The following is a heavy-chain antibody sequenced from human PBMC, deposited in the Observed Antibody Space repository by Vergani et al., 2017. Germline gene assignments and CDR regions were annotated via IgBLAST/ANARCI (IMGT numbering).Heavy chain of an antibody. Sequence: QVQLQESGPGLVKPSQTLSLTCTVSGGPISSGSYYWSWIRQPAGKGLEWIGRIYTSGGTIYNPTIKSRVTISVDTSKNQFSQKLSTVTAADTAVYYCARDGLLWFGENREGRVAHNWFDPWGQGTLVTVSS. CDR3: ARDGLLWFGENREGRVAHNWFDP. CDR1: GGPISSGSYY. CDR2: IYTSGGT. J-gene: IGHJ5*02. V-gene: IGHV4-61*02. D-gene: IGHD3-10*01.